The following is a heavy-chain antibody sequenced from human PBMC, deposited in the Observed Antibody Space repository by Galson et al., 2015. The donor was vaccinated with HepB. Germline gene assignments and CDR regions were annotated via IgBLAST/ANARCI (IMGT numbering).Heavy chain of an antibody. J-gene: IGHJ6*02. Sequence: SLRLSCAASEFILSMYWMNWVRQAPGKGLEWVANIKEDGSEKNYVDSVKGRFTISRDNAKNSLYLQMNSLGAEDTAVYYCARVKRGEWYSFYYYGMDVWGRGTTVTVSS. CDR3: ARVKRGEWYSFYYYGMDV. CDR2: IKEDGSEK. CDR1: EFILSMYW. V-gene: IGHV3-7*05. D-gene: IGHD3-10*01.